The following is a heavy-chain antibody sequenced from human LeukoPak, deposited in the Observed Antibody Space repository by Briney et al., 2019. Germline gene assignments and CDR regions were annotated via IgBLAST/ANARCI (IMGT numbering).Heavy chain of an antibody. CDR3: AKGLRGNYDY. D-gene: IGHD1-26*01. CDR2: ITDSGVST. CDR1: GFTFNSYA. Sequence: PGGSLRLSCAASGFTFNSYAMAWVRQAPEKGLEWVSSITDSGVSTYYADSVKGRFTISRDNSKNTLYLQMNSLRAEDTAVYYCAKGLRGNYDYWGQGTLVPVSS. J-gene: IGHJ4*02. V-gene: IGHV3-23*01.